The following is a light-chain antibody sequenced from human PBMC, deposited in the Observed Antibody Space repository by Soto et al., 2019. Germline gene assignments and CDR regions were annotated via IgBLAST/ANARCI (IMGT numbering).Light chain of an antibody. Sequence: DIQMTQSPSSLSASVGDRVTITCRASQDISNYLAWYQQKPGKVPKVLISSASTLQSGVPSRFSGSGSGTDFTLTITSLQPEDVAPYYCQKYNSAPRTFGQGNKVEIK. J-gene: IGKJ1*01. CDR1: QDISNY. CDR2: SAS. V-gene: IGKV1-27*01. CDR3: QKYNSAPRT.